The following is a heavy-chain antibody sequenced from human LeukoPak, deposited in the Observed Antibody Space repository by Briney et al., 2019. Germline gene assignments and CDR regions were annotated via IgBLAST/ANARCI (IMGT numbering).Heavy chain of an antibody. CDR2: ISGSGGST. CDR3: AKSSTISLDFDY. Sequence: GGSLRLSCAASGFTFSSYAMSWVRQAPGKGLEWVSAISGSGGSTYYADSVKGRFTISRDNSKSTLYLQMNSLRAEDTAVYYCAKSSTISLDFDYWGQGALVTVSS. J-gene: IGHJ4*02. D-gene: IGHD2/OR15-2a*01. V-gene: IGHV3-23*01. CDR1: GFTFSSYA.